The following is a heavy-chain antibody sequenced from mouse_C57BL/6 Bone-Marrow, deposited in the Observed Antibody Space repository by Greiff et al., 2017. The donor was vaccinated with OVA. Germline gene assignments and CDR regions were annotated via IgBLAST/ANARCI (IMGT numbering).Heavy chain of an antibody. CDR2: IIDGGSYT. J-gene: IGHJ1*03. Sequence: EVMLVESGGGLVKPGGSLKLSCAASGFTFSSYALSWVRRTPEKKLVWVATIIDGGSYTYYPANVKGRFSISRDNAKNNLYLQMSHLKSEDTAMYYCARDYGDVWGTGTTVTVSS. CDR3: ARDYGDV. D-gene: IGHD1-1*01. CDR1: GFTFSSYA. V-gene: IGHV5-4*01.